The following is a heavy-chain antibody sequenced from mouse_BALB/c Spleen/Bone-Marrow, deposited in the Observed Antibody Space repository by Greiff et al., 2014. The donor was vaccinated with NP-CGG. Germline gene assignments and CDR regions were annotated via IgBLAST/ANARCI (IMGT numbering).Heavy chain of an antibody. CDR1: GYTFTSYW. J-gene: IGHJ4*01. Sequence: QVQLQQPGAELVKPGAPVKLSCKASGYTFTSYWMNWVKQRPGRGLEWIGRIDPSDSETHYNQKFKDKATLTVDKSSGTAYIQLSSLTSEDSAVYYCARALGDGYYYAMDYWGQGTSVTVSS. D-gene: IGHD2-3*01. V-gene: IGHV1-69*02. CDR3: ARALGDGYYYAMDY. CDR2: IDPSDSET.